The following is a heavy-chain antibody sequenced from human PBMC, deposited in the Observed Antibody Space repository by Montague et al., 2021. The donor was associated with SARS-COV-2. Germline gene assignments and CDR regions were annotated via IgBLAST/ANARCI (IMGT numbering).Heavy chain of an antibody. CDR1: GFTFSSYA. D-gene: IGHD1-26*01. Sequence: SLRLSCAASGFTFSSYAMHWVRQAPGKGLEWVAVISYDGSNKYYVDSVKGRFTISRDNSRNTLYLQMNSLRAEDTAVYYCARDIGATFDYWGQGTLVTVSS. J-gene: IGHJ4*02. V-gene: IGHV3-30*04. CDR2: ISYDGSNK. CDR3: ARDIGATFDY.